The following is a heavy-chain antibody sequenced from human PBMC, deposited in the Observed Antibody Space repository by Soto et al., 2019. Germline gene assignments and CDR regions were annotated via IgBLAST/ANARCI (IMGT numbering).Heavy chain of an antibody. CDR1: GGSMRSYY. CDR3: ARPHGGSSGWDNWFDP. CDR2: IYYSGST. J-gene: IGHJ5*02. D-gene: IGHD6-25*01. Sequence: PSETLALTCTVSGGSMRSYYWSWIRQPPGKGLEWIGYIYYSGSTNYNPSLKSRVTISVDTSKNQFSLKPSSVTAADTAVYYCARPHGGSSGWDNWFDPWGQGTLVTVSS. V-gene: IGHV4-59*01.